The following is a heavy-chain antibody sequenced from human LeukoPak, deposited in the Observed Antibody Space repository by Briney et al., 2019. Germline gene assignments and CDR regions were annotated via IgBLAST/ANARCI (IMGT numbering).Heavy chain of an antibody. CDR2: ISAYNGNT. V-gene: IGHV1-18*01. J-gene: IGHJ6*03. Sequence: GASVKVSCKASGYTFTSYGISWVRQAPGQGLEWMGWISAYNGNTNYAQKLQGRVTMTTDTSTSTAYMELRSLRSDDTAVYYCARDIPYFGAVPYYYYYMDVWGKGTTVTVSS. CDR3: ARDIPYFGAVPYYYYYMDV. CDR1: GYTFTSYG. D-gene: IGHD3-3*01.